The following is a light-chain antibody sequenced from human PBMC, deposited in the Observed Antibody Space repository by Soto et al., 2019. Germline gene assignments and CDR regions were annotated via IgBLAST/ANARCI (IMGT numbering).Light chain of an antibody. V-gene: IGKV3-15*01. CDR1: QSVSSN. CDR2: GAS. J-gene: IGKJ1*01. CDR3: QQYNNWPQT. Sequence: EIVMTQSAATLSVSPGERATLSCRASQSVSSNLAWYQQKPGQAPRLLIYGASTSATGIPARFSGSGSGTESTLTISSLQSEDFAVYYCQQYNNWPQTFGQGTKVEIK.